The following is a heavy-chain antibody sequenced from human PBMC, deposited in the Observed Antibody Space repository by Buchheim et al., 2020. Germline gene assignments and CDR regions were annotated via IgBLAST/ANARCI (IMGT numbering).Heavy chain of an antibody. Sequence: QVQLQQWGAGLLKPSETLSLTCAVSRGSFSGYKWTWLRQSSGKGLEWIGEVKDSGRAEYNPSLESRVTISVDPAKNHFSLRLTSVTAADTAVYFCGRLVFDRVYETYRYLDSWGQGT. CDR3: GRLVFDRVYETYRYLDS. J-gene: IGHJ4*02. CDR1: RGSFSGYK. D-gene: IGHD3-16*02. CDR2: VKDSGRA. V-gene: IGHV4-34*01.